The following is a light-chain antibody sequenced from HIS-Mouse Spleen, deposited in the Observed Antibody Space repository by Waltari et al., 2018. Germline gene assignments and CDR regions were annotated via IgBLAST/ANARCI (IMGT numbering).Light chain of an antibody. Sequence: QSVLTQPPSVSGAPGQRVTIPCTGSSSNIGAGYDVHWYQQLPGTAPQLLLYGNSNRPSGVPDRFSGSESGTSASLAITGLQAEDEADYYCQSYDSSLTVVFGGGTKLTVL. V-gene: IGLV1-40*01. CDR1: SSNIGAGYD. CDR3: QSYDSSLTVV. J-gene: IGLJ2*01. CDR2: GNS.